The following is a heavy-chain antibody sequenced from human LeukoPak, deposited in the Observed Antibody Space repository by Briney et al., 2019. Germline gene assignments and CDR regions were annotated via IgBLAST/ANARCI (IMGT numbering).Heavy chain of an antibody. CDR3: ARDQGSSGWYGTNYYFDY. CDR2: INHSGST. CDR1: GGSFSGYY. D-gene: IGHD6-19*01. J-gene: IGHJ4*02. Sequence: SETLSLTCAVYGGSFSGYYWSWIRQPPGKGLEWIGEINHSGSTNYNPSLKSRVTISVDTSKNQFSLKLSSVTAADTAVYYCARDQGSSGWYGTNYYFDYWGQGTLVTVSS. V-gene: IGHV4-34*01.